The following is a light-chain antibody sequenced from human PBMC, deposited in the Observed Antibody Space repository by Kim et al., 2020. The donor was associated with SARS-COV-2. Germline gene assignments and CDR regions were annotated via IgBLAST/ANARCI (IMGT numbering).Light chain of an antibody. V-gene: IGLV1-36*01. CDR3: AAWDGRLNGWV. J-gene: IGLJ3*02. CDR1: SSNIGSNA. CDR2: YDD. Sequence: ELTQPPSVSEAPRQRVTISCSGSSSNIGSNAVNWYQHLPGEAPKLLIYYDDLLPSGVSDRFSGSKSGTSASLAISGLQSEDEAVYFCAAWDGRLNGWVFGGGTQLTVL.